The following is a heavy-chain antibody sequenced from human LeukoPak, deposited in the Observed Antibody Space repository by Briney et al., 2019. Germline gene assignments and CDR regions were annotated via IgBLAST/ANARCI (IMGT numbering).Heavy chain of an antibody. D-gene: IGHD3-3*01. Sequence: GESLKISCKGSGYSFTSYWIGWVRQMPGKGLEWMGIIYPGDSDTRYSPSFQGQATISADKSISTAYLQWSSLKASDTAMYYCARVARDITIFGVVTKWFDPWGQGTLVTVSS. J-gene: IGHJ5*02. CDR1: GYSFTSYW. CDR3: ARVARDITIFGVVTKWFDP. V-gene: IGHV5-51*01. CDR2: IYPGDSDT.